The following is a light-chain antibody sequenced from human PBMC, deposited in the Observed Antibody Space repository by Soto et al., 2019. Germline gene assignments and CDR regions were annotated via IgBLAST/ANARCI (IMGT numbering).Light chain of an antibody. J-gene: IGKJ1*01. CDR2: GAS. V-gene: IGKV3-15*01. Sequence: EIVMTQSPATLSVSLGERATLSCRASQSVSSNLAWYQLKPGQAPRLLIYGASTRATGIPARFSGSGSGTEFTLTISSLQSEDFAVYYCQHYNDWPTFGQGTKVE. CDR3: QHYNDWPT. CDR1: QSVSSN.